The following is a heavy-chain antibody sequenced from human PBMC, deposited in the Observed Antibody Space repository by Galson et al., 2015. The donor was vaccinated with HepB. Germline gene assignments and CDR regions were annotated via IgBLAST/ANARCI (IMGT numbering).Heavy chain of an antibody. CDR2: ISSSSIYI. D-gene: IGHD3-22*01. J-gene: IGHJ4*02. CDR3: ARGKYDSGTDYYFDY. Sequence: SQRLSCAASGFSFSSYSMNWVRQAPGKGLEWVSAISSSSIYIYQADSVKGRFTTSRDNAKNSLYLQMNSLRAEDTAVYYCARGKYDSGTDYYFDYWGQGTLVTVSS. CDR1: GFSFSSYS. V-gene: IGHV3-21*01.